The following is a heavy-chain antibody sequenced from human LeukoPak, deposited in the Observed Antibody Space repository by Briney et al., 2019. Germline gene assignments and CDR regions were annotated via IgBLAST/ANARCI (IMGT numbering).Heavy chain of an antibody. CDR1: GGSISSGGYY. D-gene: IGHD3-10*01. CDR3: ARDHGSGSYGMDV. V-gene: IGHV4-31*03. Sequence: PSETLSLTCTVSGGSISSGGYYWSWIRQHPGKGLEWIGYIYYSGTTYYNPSLKSRVTISVDTSKNQFSLKLSSVTAADTAVYYCARDHGSGSYGMDVWGQGTTVTVSS. J-gene: IGHJ6*02. CDR2: IYYSGTT.